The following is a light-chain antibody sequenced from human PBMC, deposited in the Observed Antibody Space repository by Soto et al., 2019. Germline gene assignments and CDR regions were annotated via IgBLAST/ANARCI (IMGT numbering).Light chain of an antibody. V-gene: IGLV2-14*03. J-gene: IGLJ3*02. CDR2: DVR. CDR3: NSYTSGSSWV. Sequence: QAVVTQPASVSGSPGQSITISCTGTSSDVGGYNYVSWYQQHSGKAPKLMIYDVRNRPSGVSNRFSGSKSGNTASLTISGLQAEDEADYYCNSYTSGSSWVFGGGTQLTVL. CDR1: SSDVGGYNY.